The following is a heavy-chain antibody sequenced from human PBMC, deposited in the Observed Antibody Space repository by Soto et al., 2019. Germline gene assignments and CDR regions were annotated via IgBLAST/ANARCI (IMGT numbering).Heavy chain of an antibody. J-gene: IGHJ5*01. CDR2: ISSSSSYI. V-gene: IGHV3-21*04. Sequence: GGSLRLSCAASGFTFSSYSMNWVRQAPGKGLEWVSSISSSSSYIYYADSVKGRFTISRDNSKNTLYLQMNTLKAEDTAVYYCAKYIRSIRTQKWFDSWGQGTLVTVSS. CDR3: AKYIRSIRTQKWFDS. D-gene: IGHD6-6*01. CDR1: GFTFSSYS.